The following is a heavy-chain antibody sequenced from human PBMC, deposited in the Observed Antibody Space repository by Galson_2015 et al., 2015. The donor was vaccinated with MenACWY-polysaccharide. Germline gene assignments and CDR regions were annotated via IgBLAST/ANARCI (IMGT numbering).Heavy chain of an antibody. J-gene: IGHJ5*02. V-gene: IGHV3-74*01. CDR1: GFTFSSYW. CDR3: ARAGAKYCRGGNCFFNWSDP. Sequence: SLRLSCAASGFTFSSYWTHWVRQAPGKGLVWVSRTNGDGGATDYADSVKGRFTISRDNAKNTLYLQMNSLRAEDTAVYYCARAGAKYCRGGNCFFNWSDPWGQGTLVTVSS. CDR2: TNGDGGAT. D-gene: IGHD2-15*01.